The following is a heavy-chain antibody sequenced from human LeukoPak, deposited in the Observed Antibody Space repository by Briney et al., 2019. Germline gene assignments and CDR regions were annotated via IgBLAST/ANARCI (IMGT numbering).Heavy chain of an antibody. CDR3: ARGDCSSTICYSPMDV. Sequence: PSDTLSLTCTVSGYSISSGYYWVWIRQPPGKGLEWIGSIYRSGSTNYNPSLKSRVTISVDTSQNQFSLKVNSVTAADTAVYYCARGDCSSTICYSPMDVWGKGTTVTVSS. CDR2: IYRSGST. CDR1: GYSISSGYY. V-gene: IGHV4-38-2*02. D-gene: IGHD2-2*01. J-gene: IGHJ6*03.